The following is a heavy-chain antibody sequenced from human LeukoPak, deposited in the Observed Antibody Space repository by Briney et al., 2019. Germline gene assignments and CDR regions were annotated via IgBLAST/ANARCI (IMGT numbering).Heavy chain of an antibody. D-gene: IGHD3-16*01. CDR3: ARGRRILGGPENAGDFFGF. CDR1: GYTLTGYY. CDR2: INPNSGAT. Sequence: ASVKVSCKASGYTLTGYYLHWVRQAPGQGLKWMGWINPNSGATHYAQSFQARVTMTRDTSIASSYMELTGLESDDTAVYYCARGRRILGGPENAGDFFGFWGQGSLVTVSS. J-gene: IGHJ4*01. V-gene: IGHV1-2*02.